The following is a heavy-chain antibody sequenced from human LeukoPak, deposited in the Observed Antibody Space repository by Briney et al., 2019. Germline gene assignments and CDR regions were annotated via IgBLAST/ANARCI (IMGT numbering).Heavy chain of an antibody. CDR2: IRSKAYGGTT. V-gene: IGHV3-49*03. CDR3: TRVVPRYSSGWYWVDY. Sequence: GGSLRLSCTASGFTFGDYAMSWFRQAPGKGLEWVGFIRSKAYGGTTEYAASVKGRFTISRDDSKSIAYLQMNSLKTEDTAVYYCTRVVPRYSSGWYWVDYWGQGTLVTVSS. CDR1: GFTFGDYA. J-gene: IGHJ4*02. D-gene: IGHD6-19*01.